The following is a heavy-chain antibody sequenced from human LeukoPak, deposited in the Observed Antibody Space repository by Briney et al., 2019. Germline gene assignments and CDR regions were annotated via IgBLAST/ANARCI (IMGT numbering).Heavy chain of an antibody. CDR1: GGSISSYY. J-gene: IGHJ4*02. V-gene: IGHV4-59*01. Sequence: SETLSLTCTVSGGSISSYYWSWIRQPPGEGLEWIGYIYYSGSTNYNPSLKSRVTISVDTSKNQFSLKLSSVTAADTAVYYCARVAAAGKLRGFDYWGQGTLVTVSS. CDR3: ARVAAAGKLRGFDY. CDR2: IYYSGST. D-gene: IGHD6-13*01.